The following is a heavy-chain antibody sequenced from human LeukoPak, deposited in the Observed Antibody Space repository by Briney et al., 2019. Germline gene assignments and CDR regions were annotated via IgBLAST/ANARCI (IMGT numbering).Heavy chain of an antibody. D-gene: IGHD6-13*01. CDR3: AREATGYSASWGDC. J-gene: IGHJ4*02. V-gene: IGHV3-7*01. CDR1: GLTFSSYA. CDR2: IKKDGSEK. Sequence: GGSLRLSCAASGLTFSSYAMTWVRQAPGKGLEWVANIKKDGSEKYYVESVKGRFTISRDNAQNSVYLQMDSLRVEDTAVYYCAREATGYSASWGDCWGQGTLVTVSS.